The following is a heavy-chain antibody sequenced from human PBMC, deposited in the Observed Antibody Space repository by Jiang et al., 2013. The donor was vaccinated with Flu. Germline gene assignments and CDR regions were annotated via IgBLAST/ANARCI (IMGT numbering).Heavy chain of an antibody. CDR1: GGSISSRGDY. J-gene: IGHJ5*02. D-gene: IGHD3-16*01. CDR2: ISYSGNS. CDR3: ARLIMDNYYDP. Sequence: GLVKPSETLSLTCLVSGGSISSRGDYWSWFRQHPGEGLEWIGYISYSGNSFYNSSLKSRATISSDTSKNQFSLRLTSVTAADTAVYYCARLIMDNYYDPWGQGMLVTVSS. V-gene: IGHV4-31*03.